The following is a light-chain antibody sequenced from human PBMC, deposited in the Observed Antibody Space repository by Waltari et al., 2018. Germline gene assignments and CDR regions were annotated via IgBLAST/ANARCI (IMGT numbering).Light chain of an antibody. V-gene: IGKV3-20*01. J-gene: IGKJ1*01. Sequence: EIVLTQSPGTLALSPGERATLSCRASQSVGRALAWYQQKPGQAPRLLIYDTSTRATGISDKFSGSGSGTDFSLTISRVDPEDFSVYFCQMYVRLPVTFGQGTKVEVK. CDR2: DTS. CDR3: QMYVRLPVT. CDR1: QSVGRA.